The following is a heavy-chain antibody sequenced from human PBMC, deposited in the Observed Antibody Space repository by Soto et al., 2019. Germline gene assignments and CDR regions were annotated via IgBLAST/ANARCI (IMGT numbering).Heavy chain of an antibody. Sequence: PGGALRLSCAASGFTFSSYAMSWVRQAPGKGLEWVSAISGSGGSTYYADSVKGRFTISRDNSKNTLYLQMNSLRAEDTAVYYCAKPVYYYYDSSGYYPFDYWGQGTLVTVSS. D-gene: IGHD3-22*01. V-gene: IGHV3-23*01. CDR1: GFTFSSYA. CDR2: ISGSGGST. CDR3: AKPVYYYYDSSGYYPFDY. J-gene: IGHJ4*02.